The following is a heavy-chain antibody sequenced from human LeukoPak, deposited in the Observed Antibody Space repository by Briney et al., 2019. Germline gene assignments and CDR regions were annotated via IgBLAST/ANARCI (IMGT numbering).Heavy chain of an antibody. J-gene: IGHJ4*02. V-gene: IGHV3-21*01. CDR1: GFTFSSYS. Sequence: GGSLRLSCAASGFTFSSYSMNWVRQAPGKGLEWVSSISSSSSYIYYADSVKGRFTISGDNAKNSLYLQMNSLRAEDTAVYYCARSIVGATSPPQNYWGQGTLVTVSS. CDR2: ISSSSSYI. CDR3: ARSIVGATSPPQNY. D-gene: IGHD1-26*01.